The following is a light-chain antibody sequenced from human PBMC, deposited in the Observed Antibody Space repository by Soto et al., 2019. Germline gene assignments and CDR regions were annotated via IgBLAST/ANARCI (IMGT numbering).Light chain of an antibody. J-gene: IGKJ2*01. V-gene: IGKV3-20*01. CDR1: QSVSSSY. Sequence: EIVLTQSPGTLSLSPGESATLSCRASQSVSSSYLSWYQQKPGQAPRLLIHGTSDRATGIPDRFSGSGSGTDFTLTITSLEPEDFALYYCQQYGRLPPYTFGQGTKLEIK. CDR3: QQYGRLPPYT. CDR2: GTS.